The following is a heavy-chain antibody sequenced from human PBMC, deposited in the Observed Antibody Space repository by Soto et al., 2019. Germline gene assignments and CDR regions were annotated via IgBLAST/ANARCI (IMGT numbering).Heavy chain of an antibody. Sequence: GESLKISCKASGYSFSSYWLGWVRQMPGKGLEWVGIIFPDDSETRYSPSFQGKVSISVDKSITTAYLQWSSLKASDTAMYYCARRLYGTSGYRYFDFWGQGTLVTVSS. J-gene: IGHJ4*02. CDR3: ARRLYGTSGYRYFDF. CDR1: GYSFSSYW. D-gene: IGHD3-22*01. V-gene: IGHV5-51*01. CDR2: IFPDDSET.